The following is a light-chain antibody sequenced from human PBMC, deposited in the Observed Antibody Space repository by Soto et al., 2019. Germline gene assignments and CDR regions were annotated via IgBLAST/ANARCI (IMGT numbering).Light chain of an antibody. CDR3: CSYAGSSTLV. Sequence: QSALTQPASVSGSPGQSMTISCTGTSSDVGSYNLVSWYQQHPGKAPKLMIYEVSKRPSGVSNRFSGSKSGNTASLTISGLQAEDEADYYCCSYAGSSTLVFGGGTKVTVL. CDR2: EVS. CDR1: SSDVGSYNL. V-gene: IGLV2-23*02. J-gene: IGLJ2*01.